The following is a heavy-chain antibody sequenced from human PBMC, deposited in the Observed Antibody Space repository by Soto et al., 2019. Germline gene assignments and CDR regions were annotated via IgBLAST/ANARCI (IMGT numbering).Heavy chain of an antibody. J-gene: IGHJ4*02. CDR3: ARSAPFDVSGITPVAF. V-gene: IGHV1-18*01. Sequence: QVRLVQSGPEVKKPGASVKVSCKASGYTFTTFGISWVRQAPGQGLEWAGWFSANNGNTKYSQKFQGRVSLTTETAASQGSTELRNLRAEHTAVYYCARSAPFDVSGITPVAFWGQRNLVILSS. CDR2: FSANNGNT. D-gene: IGHD3-16*01. CDR1: GYTFTTFG.